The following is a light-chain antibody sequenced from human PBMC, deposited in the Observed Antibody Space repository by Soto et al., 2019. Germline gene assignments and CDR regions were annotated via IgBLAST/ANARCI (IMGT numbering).Light chain of an antibody. J-gene: IGKJ4*02. CDR3: EPCAGAGT. CDR2: GAS. V-gene: IGKV3-20*01. Sequence: RASQSVSSSYLAWYQQKPCQAPRLLIYGASNRATGIPDRFIGSESGTGFTLTLSRQEPEAAAAYYDEPCAGAGTFGEGTKVDI. CDR1: QSVSSSY.